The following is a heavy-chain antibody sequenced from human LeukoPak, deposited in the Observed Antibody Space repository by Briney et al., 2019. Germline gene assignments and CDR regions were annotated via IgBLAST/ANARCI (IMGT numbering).Heavy chain of an antibody. CDR1: GYTFTGYY. V-gene: IGHV1-2*02. J-gene: IGHJ4*02. Sequence: ASVKVSCKASGYTFTGYYMHWVRQAPGQGLEWMGWINPNRGGTNYAQKFQGRVTMTRDTSITTAYMELSRLRSDDTAVYYCARWYYDSSGYYRLDYWGQGTLVTVSS. CDR3: ARWYYDSSGYYRLDY. D-gene: IGHD3-22*01. CDR2: INPNRGGT.